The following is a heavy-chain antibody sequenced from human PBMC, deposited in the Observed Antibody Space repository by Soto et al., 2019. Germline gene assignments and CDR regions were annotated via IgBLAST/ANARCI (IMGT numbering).Heavy chain of an antibody. CDR1: GYTFVSYG. CDR3: ARGCRTPSCQFGLDV. CDR2: INAYNGYT. J-gene: IGHJ6*02. V-gene: IGHV1-18*04. Sequence: ASVKVSCKASGYTFVSYGISWVRQAPGQGLEWMGWINAYNGYTIYAQNFQGRLTMTADTSTSTAYMDLRSLRSDDTAIYYCARGCRTPSCQFGLDVWGQGTTVTVSS. D-gene: IGHD2-2*01.